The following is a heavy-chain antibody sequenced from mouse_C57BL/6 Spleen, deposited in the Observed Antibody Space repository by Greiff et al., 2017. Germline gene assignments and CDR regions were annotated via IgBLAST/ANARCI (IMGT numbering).Heavy chain of an antibody. CDR2: INPSSGYT. D-gene: IGHD1-1*01. CDR1: GYTFTSYW. J-gene: IGHJ3*01. V-gene: IGHV1-7*01. CDR3: ARTPHGGSSIWFAY. Sequence: VQLKESGADLAKPGASVKLSCKASGYTFTSYWMNWVKQRPGQGLEWIGYINPSSGYTTYNQKFKDKATLTADKSSSTAYMQLSSLTYEDSAVDYCARTPHGGSSIWFAYWGQGTLVTVSA.